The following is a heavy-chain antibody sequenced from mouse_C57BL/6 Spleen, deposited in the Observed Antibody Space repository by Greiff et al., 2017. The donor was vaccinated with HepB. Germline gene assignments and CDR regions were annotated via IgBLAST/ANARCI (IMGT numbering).Heavy chain of an antibody. CDR2: ISNGGGST. CDR1: GFTFSDYY. J-gene: IGHJ2*01. CDR3: ARQTVVGYFDY. V-gene: IGHV5-12*01. Sequence: EVQRVESGGGLVQPGGSLKLSCAASGFTFSDYYMYWVRQTPEKRLEWVAYISNGGGSTYYPDTVKGRFTISRDNAKNTLYLQMSRLKSEDTAMYYCARQTVVGYFDYWGQGATLTVSS. D-gene: IGHD1-1*01.